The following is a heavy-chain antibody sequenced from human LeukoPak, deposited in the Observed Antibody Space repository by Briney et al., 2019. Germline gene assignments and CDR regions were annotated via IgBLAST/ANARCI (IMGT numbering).Heavy chain of an antibody. CDR2: INYSGTT. Sequence: SETLSLTCTVSGGSISSSSYYWGWIRQPPGKGLEWIGSINYSGTTHYNPSLKSRVTISIDTSKNQFSLKSSSVTAADTALYFCAREEPPGKVDYWGQGTLVTVSS. V-gene: IGHV4-39*07. CDR1: GGSISSSSYY. CDR3: AREEPPGKVDY. D-gene: IGHD1-14*01. J-gene: IGHJ4*02.